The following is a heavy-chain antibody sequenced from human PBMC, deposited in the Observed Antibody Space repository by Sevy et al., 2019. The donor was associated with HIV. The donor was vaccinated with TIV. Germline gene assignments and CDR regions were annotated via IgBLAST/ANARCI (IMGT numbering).Heavy chain of an antibody. CDR1: GFTFSIDY. Sequence: GGSLRLSCAASGFTFSIDYMTWVHQAPGKGLEWVANIKSDGSDKYYVDSVKGRFTISRDNAKNSLYLQMNSLTAEDTAVYHSARYGGYIDHWGHGTLVTVS. CDR3: ARYGGYIDH. J-gene: IGHJ4*01. CDR2: IKSDGSDK. D-gene: IGHD2-15*01. V-gene: IGHV3-7*01.